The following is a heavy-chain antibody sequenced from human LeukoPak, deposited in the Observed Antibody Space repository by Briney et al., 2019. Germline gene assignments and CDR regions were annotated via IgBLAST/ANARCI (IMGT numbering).Heavy chain of an antibody. CDR1: GDSINSYH. CDR2: IHLSGST. D-gene: IGHD3-22*01. J-gene: IGHJ4*02. Sequence: PSETLSLTCTVSGDSINSYHWSWIRQPAGQGLEWIGRIHLSGSTNYNPSLRSRVAISMDNSKNQFSLTLKSVTAADTAVYYCARDDSSRDDSGGYHYWGQGTLVTVSS. CDR3: ARDDSSRDDSGGYHY. V-gene: IGHV4-4*07.